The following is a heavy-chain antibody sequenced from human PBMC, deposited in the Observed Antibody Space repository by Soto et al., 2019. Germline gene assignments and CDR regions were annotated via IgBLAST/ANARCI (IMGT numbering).Heavy chain of an antibody. CDR3: ASLRELLQRYYRMDV. J-gene: IGHJ6*02. Sequence: GASVKVSCKASGGNFSSYAISWVRQSPGQGLEWMGGIIPIFGTANYAQKFQGRVTITADESTSTAYMELSSLRSEDTAVYYCASLRELLQRYYRMDVWGQGPTVTVCS. CDR2: IIPIFGTA. CDR1: GGNFSSYA. D-gene: IGHD1-26*01. V-gene: IGHV1-69*13.